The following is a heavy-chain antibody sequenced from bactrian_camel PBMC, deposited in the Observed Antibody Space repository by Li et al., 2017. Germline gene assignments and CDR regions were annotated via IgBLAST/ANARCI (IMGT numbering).Heavy chain of an antibody. V-gene: IGHV3S55*01. Sequence: HVQLVESGGGSVQAGGSLKLSCAASGATTSSYCMGWFRQGPGKEREGVASIGSDGYTTYDDSVKGRFIISRDNAKNTVYLQMNNLKPEDTAMYHCAADPVCRRWDIEPGFSYRGQGTQVTVS. CDR3: AADPVCRRWDIEPGFSY. CDR1: GATTSSYC. D-gene: IGHD7*01. J-gene: IGHJ6*01. CDR2: IGSDGYT.